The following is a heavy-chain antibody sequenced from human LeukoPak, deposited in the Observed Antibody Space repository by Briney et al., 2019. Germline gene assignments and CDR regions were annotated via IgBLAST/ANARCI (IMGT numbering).Heavy chain of an antibody. CDR3: ARHVAVNSRYYYYYYMDV. CDR2: IYYSGST. CDR1: GDPISSSSYY. Sequence: PSETLSLTCTVSGDPISSSSYYWGWIRQPPGNGLDWIWSIYYSGSTYDNPHVKHRVPLSLDTSKNQFSLQLRSVTAADTAVYYCARHVAVNSRYYYYYYMDVWGKGPTVTVSS. V-gene: IGHV4-39*01. D-gene: IGHD4-23*01. J-gene: IGHJ6*03.